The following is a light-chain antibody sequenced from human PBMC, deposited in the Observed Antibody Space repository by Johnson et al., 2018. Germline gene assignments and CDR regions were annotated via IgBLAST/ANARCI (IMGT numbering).Light chain of an antibody. CDR1: SSNIGNNY. CDR2: ENN. J-gene: IGLJ1*01. Sequence: QSVLTQPPSVSAAPGQKVTISCSGSSSNIGNNYVSWYQQLPGTAPKLLIYENNKRPSGIPDRFSGSKSGTSATLGITGLQTGDAADYYCGTWDSSRRAGNCFGTGTKVTVL. CDR3: GTWDSSRRAGNC. V-gene: IGLV1-51*02.